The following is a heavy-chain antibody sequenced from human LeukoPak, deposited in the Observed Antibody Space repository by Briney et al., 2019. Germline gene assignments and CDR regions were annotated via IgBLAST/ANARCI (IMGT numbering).Heavy chain of an antibody. V-gene: IGHV3-7*04. Sequence: GGSLRLSCAASGFTFSSYWMNWARQAPGKGLEWVASINHNGNVNYYVDSVKGRFTISRVNAKNSLYLQMSNLRAEDTAVYFCARGGGLDVWGQGATVTVSS. CDR2: INHNGNVN. CDR3: ARGGGLDV. J-gene: IGHJ6*02. CDR1: GFTFSSYW.